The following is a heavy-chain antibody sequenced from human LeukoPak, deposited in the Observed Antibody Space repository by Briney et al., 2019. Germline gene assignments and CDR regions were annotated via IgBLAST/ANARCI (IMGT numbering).Heavy chain of an antibody. Sequence: PGGSLRLSCAASGFTFSSYAMSWVRQAPGKGLEWVSAISGRGGSTYYADSVKGRFTISRDNSKNTLYLQMNSLRAEDTAVYYCAKDPRLWFGEFYFDYWGQGTLVTVSS. V-gene: IGHV3-23*01. CDR1: GFTFSSYA. J-gene: IGHJ4*02. CDR2: ISGRGGST. D-gene: IGHD3-10*01. CDR3: AKDPRLWFGEFYFDY.